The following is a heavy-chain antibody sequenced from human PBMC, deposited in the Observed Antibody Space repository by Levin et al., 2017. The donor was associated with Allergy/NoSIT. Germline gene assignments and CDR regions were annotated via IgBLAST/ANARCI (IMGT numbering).Heavy chain of an antibody. CDR2: ISYDGSNV. CDR3: AKGRSSGVTTSLLPA. Sequence: LSLTCAASGFTFSSYGMHWVRQAPGKGLEWVAVISYDGSNVYYADSVKGRFTISRDNSKNTLYLQMNSLRAEDTAVYSCAKGRSSGVTTSLLPAWGQGTLVTVSS. V-gene: IGHV3-30*18. CDR1: GFTFSSYG. D-gene: IGHD4-11*01. J-gene: IGHJ5*02.